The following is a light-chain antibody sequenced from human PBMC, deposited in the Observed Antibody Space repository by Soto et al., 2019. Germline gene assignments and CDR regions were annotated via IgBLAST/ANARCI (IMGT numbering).Light chain of an antibody. CDR3: QQNNSYLWT. V-gene: IGKV1-5*01. Sequence: DIHMTQSPSTLSASVGDRVTITCRASQSISSWLAWYQQKPGKAPKLLIYDASSLESGVPSRFSGSGSGTEFTLTISSLQPDDFATYYCQQNNSYLWTFGQGTKVDIK. CDR1: QSISSW. CDR2: DAS. J-gene: IGKJ1*01.